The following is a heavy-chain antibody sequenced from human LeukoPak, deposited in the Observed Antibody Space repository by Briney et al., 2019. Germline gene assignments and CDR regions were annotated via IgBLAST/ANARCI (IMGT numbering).Heavy chain of an antibody. J-gene: IGHJ4*02. Sequence: NTSETLSLTCTVSGGSISSSSYYWGWIRQPPGKGLEWIGSIYYSGSTYYNPSLKSRVTISVDTSKNQFSLKLSSVTAADTAVYYCARHRMVATSHFDYWGQGTLVTVSS. D-gene: IGHD5-12*01. CDR2: IYYSGST. V-gene: IGHV4-39*07. CDR3: ARHRMVATSHFDY. CDR1: GGSISSSSYY.